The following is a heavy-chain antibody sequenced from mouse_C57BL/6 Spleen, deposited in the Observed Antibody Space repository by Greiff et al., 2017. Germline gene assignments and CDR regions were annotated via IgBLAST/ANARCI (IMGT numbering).Heavy chain of an antibody. CDR1: GYAFSSSW. CDR3: AREYYGSSDY. Sequence: VQLQESGPELVKPGASVKISCKASGYAFSSSWMNWVQQRPGKGLEWIGRIYPGDGDTNYNGKLKGKATLTADKSSSTAYMQLSSLTSEDSAVYFCAREYYGSSDYWGQGTTLTVSS. CDR2: IYPGDGDT. D-gene: IGHD1-1*01. J-gene: IGHJ2*01. V-gene: IGHV1-82*01.